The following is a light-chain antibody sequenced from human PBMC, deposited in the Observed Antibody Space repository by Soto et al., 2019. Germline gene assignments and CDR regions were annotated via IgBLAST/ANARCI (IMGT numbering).Light chain of an antibody. J-gene: IGKJ2*01. V-gene: IGKV3-11*01. CDR2: DAS. CDR1: QXVSXY. Sequence: EIVXTQSPATXXLSPGERATXXXXASQXVSXYLAWYQQKPGQAPRLLIYDASNRASGIPARFSGSGSGTDFTLTISSLEPEDFAVYYCQQRSNWLMYTFGQGSKLEIK. CDR3: QQRSNWLMYT.